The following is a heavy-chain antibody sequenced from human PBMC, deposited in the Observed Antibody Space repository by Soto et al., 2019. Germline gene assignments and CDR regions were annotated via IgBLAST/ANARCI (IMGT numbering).Heavy chain of an antibody. CDR1: GFTFSSYE. D-gene: IGHD4-17*01. CDR3: ARVLTLRAYYYGMDV. CDR2: ISSSGSTI. Sequence: HPGGSLRLSCAASGFTFSSYEMNWVRQAPGKGLEWVSYISSSGSTIYYADSVKGRFTISRDNAKNSLYLQMNSLRAEDTAVYYCARVLTLRAYYYGMDVWGQGTTVTVSS. V-gene: IGHV3-48*03. J-gene: IGHJ6*02.